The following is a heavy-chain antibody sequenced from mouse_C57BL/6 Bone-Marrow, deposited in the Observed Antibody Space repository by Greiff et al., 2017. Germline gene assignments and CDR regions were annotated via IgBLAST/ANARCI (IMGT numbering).Heavy chain of an antibody. V-gene: IGHV6-6*01. CDR1: GFTFSDAW. J-gene: IGHJ2*01. CDR3: TSFQTAQAPDY. Sequence: EVKLQESGGGLVQPGGSMKLSCAASGFTFSDAWMDWVRQSPEKGLEWVAEIRNKANNHATYYAESVKGRFTISRDDSKSSVYLQMNSLRAEDTGIYYCTSFQTAQAPDYWGQGTTLTVSS. CDR2: IRNKANNHAT. D-gene: IGHD3-2*02.